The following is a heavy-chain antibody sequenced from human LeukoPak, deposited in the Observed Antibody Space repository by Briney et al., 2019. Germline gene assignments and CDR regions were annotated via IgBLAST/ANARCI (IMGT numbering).Heavy chain of an antibody. Sequence: GGSLRLSCAASGFTVSSNYMSWVRQAPGKGLEWVSVIYSGGSTYYADSVKGRFTISRDNSKNTLYLQMNSLRAEDTAVYYCAKEDTAMVPFAFDIWGQGTMVTVSS. D-gene: IGHD5-18*01. J-gene: IGHJ3*02. CDR2: IYSGGST. CDR1: GFTVSSNY. V-gene: IGHV3-53*01. CDR3: AKEDTAMVPFAFDI.